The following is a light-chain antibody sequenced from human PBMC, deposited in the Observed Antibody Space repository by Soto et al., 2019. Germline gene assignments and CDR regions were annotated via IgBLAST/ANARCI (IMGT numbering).Light chain of an antibody. CDR2: AAS. CDR3: QQSYSTPRT. V-gene: IGKV1-39*01. Sequence: DLQMTQSPSSLSASVGDRVTITCRASQSISSYLNWYQQNPGKAPKLLIYAASTLQGGVPSRFSGSGSGTDFTLTISSLQPEDFATYYCQQSYSTPRTFGPGTKVDIK. CDR1: QSISSY. J-gene: IGKJ3*01.